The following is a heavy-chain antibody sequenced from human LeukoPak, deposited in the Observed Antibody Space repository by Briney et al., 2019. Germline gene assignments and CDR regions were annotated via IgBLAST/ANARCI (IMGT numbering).Heavy chain of an antibody. Sequence: GGSLRLSCAASGFTFSSYATSWVRHTPGKGLEWVSAISGSGGSTYYADSVKGRCTISRDNSKNTLYLQMNSLRAEDTAVYYCAKSLELRGYYYYYYGMDVWGQGTTVTVSS. CDR3: AKSLELRGYYYYYYGMDV. V-gene: IGHV3-23*01. CDR1: GFTFSSYA. J-gene: IGHJ6*02. D-gene: IGHD1-7*01. CDR2: ISGSGGST.